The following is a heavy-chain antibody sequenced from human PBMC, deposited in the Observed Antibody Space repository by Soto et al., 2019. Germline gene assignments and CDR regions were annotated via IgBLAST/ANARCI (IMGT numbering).Heavy chain of an antibody. V-gene: IGHV4-30-4*01. D-gene: IGHD4-17*01. CDR2: IYYSGST. CDR3: ARGSGWRCDYACAS. CDR1: GGSISSGDYY. Sequence: QVQLQESGPGLVKPSQTLSLTCTVSGGSISSGDYYWSWIRQPPGKGLEWIGYIYYSGSTYYNPSFTSRVTISLDTPTNQFSLKMISVTAADTAVYYCARGSGWRCDYACASWGQGRLVTVSA. J-gene: IGHJ5*02.